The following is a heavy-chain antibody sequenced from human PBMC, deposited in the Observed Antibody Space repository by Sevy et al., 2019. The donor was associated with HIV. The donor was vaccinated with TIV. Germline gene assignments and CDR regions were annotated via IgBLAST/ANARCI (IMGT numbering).Heavy chain of an antibody. CDR1: GFTFSRYW. J-gene: IGHJ4*02. CDR3: ARVKDDSSGYRFDY. V-gene: IGHV3-7*01. D-gene: IGHD3-22*01. Sequence: GGSLRLSCAASGFTFSRYWMSWVRQAPGTGLEWVANIKQDGSEKYYVDSVKGRFTISRDNAKNSLYLQMNSLRADDTAVYYCARVKDDSSGYRFDYWGQRTLVTVSS. CDR2: IKQDGSEK.